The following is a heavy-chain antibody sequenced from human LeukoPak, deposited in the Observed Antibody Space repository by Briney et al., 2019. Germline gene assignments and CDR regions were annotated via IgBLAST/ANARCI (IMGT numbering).Heavy chain of an antibody. J-gene: IGHJ3*01. CDR2: ISSSSSYI. Sequence: GGSLRLSCAASGFTFSSYSMNWVRQAPGKGLEWVSSISSSSSYIYYADSVKGRFTISRDNSKNTLYLQMNSLRAEDTAVYYCASLKNSGWGNAFHFWGQGTMVTVSS. CDR1: GFTFSSYS. V-gene: IGHV3-21*01. D-gene: IGHD6-19*01. CDR3: ASLKNSGWGNAFHF.